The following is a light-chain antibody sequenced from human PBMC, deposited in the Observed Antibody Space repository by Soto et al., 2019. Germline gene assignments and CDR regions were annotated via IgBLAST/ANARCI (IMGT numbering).Light chain of an antibody. CDR1: SSDIGGYNY. Sequence: QSVLTQPASVSGSPGQSIIISCSGTSSDIGGYNYVSWYQQHPGKAPKLMIYDVTNRPSGVSNRFSGSKSGITASLTISGLQAEDEADYYCCSYTSSSTLVFGGGTKVTGL. J-gene: IGLJ2*01. V-gene: IGLV2-14*03. CDR3: CSYTSSSTLV. CDR2: DVT.